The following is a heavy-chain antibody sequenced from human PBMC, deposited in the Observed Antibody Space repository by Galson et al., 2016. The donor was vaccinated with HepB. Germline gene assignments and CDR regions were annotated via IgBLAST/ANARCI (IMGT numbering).Heavy chain of an antibody. V-gene: IGHV6-1*01. J-gene: IGHJ5*02. D-gene: IGHD2/OR15-2a*01. Sequence: CAISGDSVSSNSAAWTWIRQSPSRGLERLGRTYYRSKWYNDYAVSVKSRISIHPDTSKNQFSLQLNSVTPEDTAVYYCARVRCSTFRCQNWFDPWGQGTLVTVSS. CDR3: ARVRCSTFRCQNWFDP. CDR1: GDSVSSNSAA. CDR2: TYYRSKWYN.